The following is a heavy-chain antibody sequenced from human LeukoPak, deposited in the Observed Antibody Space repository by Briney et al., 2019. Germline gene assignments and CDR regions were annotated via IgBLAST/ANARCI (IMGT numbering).Heavy chain of an antibody. CDR2: IYYSGST. D-gene: IGHD1-26*01. V-gene: IGHV4-39*01. Sequence: SETLSLTCTVSGGSISSYYWGWIRQPPGKGLEWIGSIYYSGSTYYNPSLKSRVTISVDTSKNQFSLKLSSVTAADTAVYYCARFYSGSYHDAFDIWGQGTMVTVSS. J-gene: IGHJ3*02. CDR3: ARFYSGSYHDAFDI. CDR1: GGSISSYY.